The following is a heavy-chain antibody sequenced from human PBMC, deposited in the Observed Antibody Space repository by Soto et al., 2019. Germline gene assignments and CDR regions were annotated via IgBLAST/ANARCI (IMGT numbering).Heavy chain of an antibody. CDR1: GFTFSNAW. D-gene: IGHD1-26*01. V-gene: IGHV3-15*07. CDR3: STDSYSDMTIVRLDN. CDR2: IKSKTDGGTT. J-gene: IGHJ4*01. Sequence: PGGSLRLSCAASGFTFSNAWINWVRQAPGKGLEWVGRIKSKTDGGTTDFAASVKSRFTISRDDSKNITYMQMNSLKFEDSAVYYCSTDSYSDMTIVRLDNWGHGTLVTVAS.